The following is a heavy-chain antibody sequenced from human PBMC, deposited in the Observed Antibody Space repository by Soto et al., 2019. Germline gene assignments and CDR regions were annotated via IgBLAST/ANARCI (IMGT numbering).Heavy chain of an antibody. CDR2: IYYSGST. CDR1: GGSISSSSYY. CDR3: ASLSYYDFSSGYFLDYYYYGMDV. V-gene: IGHV4-39*01. D-gene: IGHD3-3*01. J-gene: IGHJ6*02. Sequence: PSETLSLTCTVSGGSISSSSYYWGWIRQPPGKGLEWIGSIYYSGSTYYNPSLKSRVTISVDTSKNQFSLKLSSVTAADTAVYYCASLSYYDFSSGYFLDYYYYGMDVWGQGTTVTVYS.